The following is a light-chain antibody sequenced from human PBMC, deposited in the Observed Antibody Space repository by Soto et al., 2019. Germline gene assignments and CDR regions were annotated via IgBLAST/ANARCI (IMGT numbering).Light chain of an antibody. CDR2: SNA. CDR3: AAWDDSLKAML. J-gene: IGLJ3*02. CDR1: GSNIGENA. Sequence: QSVLTQPPSASGTPGQTVTISCSGSGSNIGENAVNWYQHLPGTAPQLLIYSNALRPSGVPHRFSGSKSGTAGSLAISGLQSEDEAHYGCAAWDDSLKAMLFGGGTKLTVL. V-gene: IGLV1-44*01.